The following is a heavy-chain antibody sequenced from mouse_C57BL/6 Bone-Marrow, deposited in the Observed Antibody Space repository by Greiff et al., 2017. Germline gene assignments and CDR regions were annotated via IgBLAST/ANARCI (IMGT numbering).Heavy chain of an antibody. CDR2: IYPRSGNT. CDR3: ARGNWVAY. J-gene: IGHJ3*01. Sequence: VQLQQSGAELARPGASVKLSCKASGYTFTSYGISWVKQRTGQGLEWIGEIYPRSGNTYYNEKFKGKATLTADKSSSTAYMELRSLTSEDPAVYFCARGNWVAYWGQGTLVTVSA. CDR1: GYTFTSYG. V-gene: IGHV1-81*01.